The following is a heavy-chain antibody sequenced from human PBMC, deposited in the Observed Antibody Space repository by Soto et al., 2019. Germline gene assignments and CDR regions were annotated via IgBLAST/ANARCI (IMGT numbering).Heavy chain of an antibody. CDR3: AISYITNDAFDI. J-gene: IGHJ3*02. CDR2: ISHSGST. Sequence: QVQQQQWGAGLLKPSETLSLTCAVSSGPFSGYYWSWIRQSPGKGLEWIGEISHSGSTNYNPSLKSRVTISVDTSKNQFSLKLSSVTAADTAVYYCAISYITNDAFDIWGQGTLVTVSS. V-gene: IGHV4-34*01. D-gene: IGHD1-1*01. CDR1: SGPFSGYY.